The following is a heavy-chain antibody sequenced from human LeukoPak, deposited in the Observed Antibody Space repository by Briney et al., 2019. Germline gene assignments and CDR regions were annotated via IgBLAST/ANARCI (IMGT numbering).Heavy chain of an antibody. CDR2: ISSSGST. CDR1: GDSISSGDYY. Sequence: RSSQTLSLTCTVSGDSISSGDYYWSWIRQPAWKGPQWIGRISSSGSTNDNPSLKSRVTISVDTSKNQFSLKLSSVTAADTAVYFCARGPYSYDSSGAFDIWGQGTMVTVSS. CDR3: ARGPYSYDSSGAFDI. V-gene: IGHV4-61*02. J-gene: IGHJ3*02. D-gene: IGHD3-22*01.